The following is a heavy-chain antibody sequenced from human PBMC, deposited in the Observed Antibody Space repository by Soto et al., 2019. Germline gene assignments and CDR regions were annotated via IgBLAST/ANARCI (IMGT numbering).Heavy chain of an antibody. V-gene: IGHV2-5*02. J-gene: IGHJ2*01. Sequence: QITLKESGPTLVKPTQTLTLTCTFSGFSLSTSGVGVGWIRQPPGKALEWLALIYWDDDKRYSPSLKSRLTITKATSKNQVVLTMTNMDPVDTATYYCAHSRPRYSSGWSFGWYFDLWGRGTLVTVSS. CDR3: AHSRPRYSSGWSFGWYFDL. CDR2: IYWDDDK. CDR1: GFSLSTSGVG. D-gene: IGHD6-19*01.